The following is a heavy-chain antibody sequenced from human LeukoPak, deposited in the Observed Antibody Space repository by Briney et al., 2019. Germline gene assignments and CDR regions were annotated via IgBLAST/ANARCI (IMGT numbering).Heavy chain of an antibody. CDR1: GFTFSSYE. V-gene: IGHV3-48*03. J-gene: IGHJ4*02. D-gene: IGHD3-22*01. CDR3: ARGPQGGYDSSGYSPPPRYFDY. CDR2: ISSSGSTI. Sequence: GGSLRLSCAASGFTFSSYEMNWVRQAPGKGLEWVSYISSSGSTIYYADSVKGRFTISRDNAKNSLYPQMNSLRAEDTAVYYCARGPQGGYDSSGYSPPPRYFDYWGQGTLVTVSS.